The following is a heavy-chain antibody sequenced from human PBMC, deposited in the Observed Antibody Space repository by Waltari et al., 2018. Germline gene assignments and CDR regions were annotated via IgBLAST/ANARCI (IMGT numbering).Heavy chain of an antibody. CDR3: SGGEVTGTDF. Sequence: EVQVVESGGGLVQPGGSLKLSCATSGFSFSGSTIHWVRQTSGKGLELVGRIRRQPYNYATAYSASVKGRFTISRDDSKTTAYLQMNNLMTEDTAVYYCSGGEVTGTDFWGQGTLVTVSS. V-gene: IGHV3-73*01. D-gene: IGHD6-19*01. CDR2: IRRQPYNYAT. CDR1: GFSFSGST. J-gene: IGHJ4*02.